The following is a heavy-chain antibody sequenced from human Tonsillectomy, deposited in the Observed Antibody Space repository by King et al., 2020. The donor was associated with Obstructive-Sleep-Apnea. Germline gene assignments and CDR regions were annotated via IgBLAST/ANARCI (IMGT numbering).Heavy chain of an antibody. Sequence: LQLQESGPGLVKPSETLSLTCTVSGGSIRNYYWSWTRQPPGKGLEWIGYISYSGSTKYNPSLKSRVTISVDTSKNQFSLRLSSVTAADTAVYHCARLDILAELYGLDVWGQGTTVTVSS. J-gene: IGHJ6*02. V-gene: IGHV4-59*08. CDR1: GGSIRNYY. CDR2: ISYSGST. D-gene: IGHD3-9*01. CDR3: ARLDILAELYGLDV.